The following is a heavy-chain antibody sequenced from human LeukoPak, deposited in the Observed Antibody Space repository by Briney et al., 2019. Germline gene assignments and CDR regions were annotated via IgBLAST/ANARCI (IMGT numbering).Heavy chain of an antibody. Sequence: SGTLSLTCAVPGGSISSNWWSWVRQPPGKGLEWIGEIDHSGSTNYNPSLKSRVTISVDKSKNHFSLNLSSVTAADTAVYYCARVGYHYYDSTGYSNFDYWGQGTLVPVSS. CDR1: GGSISSNW. CDR2: IDHSGST. V-gene: IGHV4-4*02. CDR3: ARVGYHYYDSTGYSNFDY. J-gene: IGHJ4*02. D-gene: IGHD3-22*01.